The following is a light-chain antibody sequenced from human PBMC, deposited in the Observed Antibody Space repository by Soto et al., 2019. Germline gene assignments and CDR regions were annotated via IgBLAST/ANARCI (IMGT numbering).Light chain of an antibody. CDR1: RDDIGDYNY. J-gene: IGLJ3*02. V-gene: IGLV2-14*01. CDR3: SSYTSSDTLV. Sequence: QSALTQPASVSGSPGQSITISCTGTRDDIGDYNYVSWYQQYPGKAPKLIIFEVSNRPSGVSDRFSGSKSGNTASLTIAGVQTEYGATYDCSSYTSSDTLVFGGGTKLTVL. CDR2: EVS.